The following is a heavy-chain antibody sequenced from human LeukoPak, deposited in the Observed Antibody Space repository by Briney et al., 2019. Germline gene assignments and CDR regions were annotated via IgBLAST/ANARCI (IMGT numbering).Heavy chain of an antibody. D-gene: IGHD6-19*01. CDR1: GFTFSSYE. Sequence: GGSLRLSCAASGFTFSSYEMNWVRQAPGKGLEGVSYISSSGSTIYYADSVKGRFTISRDNAKNSLYLQMNSLRAEDTAVYYCARDLLQYSSGWTRGYYYYGMDVWGKGTTVTVSS. V-gene: IGHV3-48*03. CDR3: ARDLLQYSSGWTRGYYYYGMDV. CDR2: ISSSGSTI. J-gene: IGHJ6*04.